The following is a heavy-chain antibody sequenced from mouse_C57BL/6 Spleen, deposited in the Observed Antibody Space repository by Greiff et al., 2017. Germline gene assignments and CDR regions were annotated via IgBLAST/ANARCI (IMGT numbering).Heavy chain of an antibody. V-gene: IGHV1-15*01. CDR3: TRGSNYVGY. J-gene: IGHJ2*01. D-gene: IGHD1-1*01. CDR2: IDPETGGT. CDR1: GYTFTDYE. Sequence: VKLVESGAELVRPGASVTLSCKASGYTFTDYEMHWVKQTPVHGLEWIGAIDPETGGTAYNQKFKGKAILTADKSSSTAYMELRSLTSEDSAVYYCTRGSNYVGYWGQGTTLTVSS.